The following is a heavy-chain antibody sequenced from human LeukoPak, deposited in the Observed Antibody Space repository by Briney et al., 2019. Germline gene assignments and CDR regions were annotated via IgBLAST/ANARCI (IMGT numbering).Heavy chain of an antibody. J-gene: IGHJ6*03. CDR2: ISGRGGHT. Sequence: GGSLRLSCAASGFVFSGYWMSWVRQAPGKGLEWVSLISGRGGHTFYGDSVKGRFTISRDNSKDTFYLQMNSLRAEDTAVYYCAXXXAAXXXDGYNYYYYYMEVWGRGTTVTVSS. D-gene: IGHD5-24*01. V-gene: IGHV3-23*01. CDR1: GFVFSGYW. CDR3: AXXXAAXXXDGYNYYYYYMEV.